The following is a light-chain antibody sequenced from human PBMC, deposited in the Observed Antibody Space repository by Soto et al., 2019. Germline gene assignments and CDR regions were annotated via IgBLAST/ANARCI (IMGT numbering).Light chain of an antibody. CDR2: DVS. V-gene: IGLV2-14*01. CDR1: SSDVGGYNY. J-gene: IGLJ2*01. Sequence: QSALTQPASVSGSPGQSITISCTGTSSDVGGYNYVSWYQQHPGKAPKLMIYDVSNRPSGVSNRLSGSKSGNTASLTISGLQAEDEADYYCSSYTSSSTRVFGGGTKFTVL. CDR3: SSYTSSSTRV.